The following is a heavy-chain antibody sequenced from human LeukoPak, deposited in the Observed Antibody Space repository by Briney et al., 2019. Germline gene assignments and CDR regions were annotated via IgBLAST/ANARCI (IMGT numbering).Heavy chain of an antibody. D-gene: IGHD3-22*01. J-gene: IGHJ4*02. V-gene: IGHV3-23*01. CDR2: ISSSGDST. CDR1: GFTFANYG. CDR3: ARGGEHYYDSSGYF. Sequence: GGSLRLSCAASGFTFANYGMGWVRQAPGKGLEWVSAISSSGDSTYYADSVKGRFTISRDNAKNSLYLQMNSLRAEDTAVYYCARGGEHYYDSSGYFWGQGTLVTVSS.